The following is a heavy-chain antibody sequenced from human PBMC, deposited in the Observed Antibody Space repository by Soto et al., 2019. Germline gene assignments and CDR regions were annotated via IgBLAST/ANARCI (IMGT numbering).Heavy chain of an antibody. CDR3: ARGEAAADLYYYYYGMDV. D-gene: IGHD6-13*01. J-gene: IGHJ6*02. CDR1: GYTFTSYY. CDR2: INPSGGST. V-gene: IGHV1-46*01. Sequence: ASVKVSCKASGYTFTSYYMHWARQAPGQGLEWMGIINPSGGSTSYAQKFQGRVTMTRDTSTSTVYMELSSLRSEDTAVYYCARGEAAADLYYYYYGMDVWGQGTTVTVSS.